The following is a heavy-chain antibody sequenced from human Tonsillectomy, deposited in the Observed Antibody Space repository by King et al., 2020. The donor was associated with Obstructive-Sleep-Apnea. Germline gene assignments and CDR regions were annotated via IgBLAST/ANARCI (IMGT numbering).Heavy chain of an antibody. J-gene: IGHJ4*02. V-gene: IGHV4-30-2*01. Sequence: QLQESGSGLVKPSQTLSLTCAVSGGSISSGGYSWSWIRQPPGKGLEWIGYIYHSGSTYYNPSLKSRVTISVDRSKNQFSLKLSSVTAADTAVYYCASFTDYYDSSGYYSHYFDYWGQGTLVTVSS. D-gene: IGHD3-22*01. CDR3: ASFTDYYDSSGYYSHYFDY. CDR1: GGSISSGGYS. CDR2: IYHSGST.